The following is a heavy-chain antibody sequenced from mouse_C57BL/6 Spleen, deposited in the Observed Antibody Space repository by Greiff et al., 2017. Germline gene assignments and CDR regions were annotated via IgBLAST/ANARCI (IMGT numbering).Heavy chain of an antibody. CDR2: ISYSGST. V-gene: IGHV3-1*01. Sequence: VQLQQSGPGMVKPSQSLSLTCTVTGYSITSGYDWHWIRHFPGNKLEWMGYISYSGSTNYNPSLKSRISITHDTSKNHFFLKLNSVTTEDTATYYCARAYSNYLGYFDVWGTGTTVTVSS. CDR1: GYSITSGYD. CDR3: ARAYSNYLGYFDV. D-gene: IGHD2-5*01. J-gene: IGHJ1*03.